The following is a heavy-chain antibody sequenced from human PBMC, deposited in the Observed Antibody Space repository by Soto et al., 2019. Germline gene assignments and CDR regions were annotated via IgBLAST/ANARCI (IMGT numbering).Heavy chain of an antibody. Sequence: GGSLRLSCAASGFTFSDYAMNWVRQAPGKGLEWVSHISGNGGTTNYADSVKGRFTISRDNSKNTLYLQMNSLRAEDTAVYYCARDIVVVPAAIQDLGYYYYYGMDVWGQGTTVTVSS. V-gene: IGHV3-23*01. CDR3: ARDIVVVPAAIQDLGYYYYYGMDV. CDR1: GFTFSDYA. CDR2: ISGNGGTT. D-gene: IGHD2-2*01. J-gene: IGHJ6*02.